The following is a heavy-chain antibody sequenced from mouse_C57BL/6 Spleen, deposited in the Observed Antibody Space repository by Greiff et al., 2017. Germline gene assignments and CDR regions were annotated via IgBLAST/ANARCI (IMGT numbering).Heavy chain of an antibody. CDR1: GYPFPRYW. CDR2: INPSSGYT. D-gene: IGHD2-4*01. Sequence: QVQLQQSGAELAKPGASVKLSCKASGYPFPRYWMHWVKPRPGQGLEWIGYINPSSGYTKYNQKFKDKATLTADKSSSTAYMQMSSLTYEDSAVYYCARGLYDYDVNYAMDYWGQGTSVTVSS. V-gene: IGHV1-7*01. CDR3: ARGLYDYDVNYAMDY. J-gene: IGHJ4*01.